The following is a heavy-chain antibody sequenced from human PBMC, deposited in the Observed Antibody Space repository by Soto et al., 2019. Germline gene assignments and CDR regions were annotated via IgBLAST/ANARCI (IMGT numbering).Heavy chain of an antibody. CDR2: LYYSGNP. CDR1: GGSISPFY. Sequence: PSETLSLTCTVSGGSISPFYWSWVRQPPGKVLEWIGYLYYSGNPNHNPSLKSRVTISVDASKNQVSLRLTSVTAADTAVYYCARVGGVAARTFDYWGQGTVVTVSS. D-gene: IGHD3-16*01. V-gene: IGHV4-59*01. J-gene: IGHJ4*02. CDR3: ARVGGVAARTFDY.